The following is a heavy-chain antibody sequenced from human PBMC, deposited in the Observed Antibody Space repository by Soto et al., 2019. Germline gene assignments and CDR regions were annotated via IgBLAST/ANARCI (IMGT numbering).Heavy chain of an antibody. J-gene: IGHJ4*02. CDR3: ATGLKYYDFWSGSAG. CDR2: FDPEDGET. D-gene: IGHD3-3*01. Sequence: ASVKVSCKVSGYTLTELSMHWLLQAPGKGLEWMGGFDPEDGETIYAQKFQGRVTMTEDTSTDTAYTELSSLRSEDTAVYYCATGLKYYDFWSGSAGWGQGTLVTVSS. CDR1: GYTLTELS. V-gene: IGHV1-24*01.